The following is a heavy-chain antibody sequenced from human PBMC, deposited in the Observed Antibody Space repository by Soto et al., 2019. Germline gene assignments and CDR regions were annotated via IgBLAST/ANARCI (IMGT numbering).Heavy chain of an antibody. V-gene: IGHV5-51*01. CDR2: IYPGDSDT. J-gene: IGHJ4*02. D-gene: IGHD3-22*01. CDR3: ASTNIDSSGYQFDY. Sequence: PVESLKISCKGSGYIFTSYWICCFLQMPGKGLEWMGIIYPGDSDTRYSPSFQGQVTISADKSISTAYLQWSSLKASDTAMYYCASTNIDSSGYQFDYWGQGTLVTVSS. CDR1: GYIFTSYW.